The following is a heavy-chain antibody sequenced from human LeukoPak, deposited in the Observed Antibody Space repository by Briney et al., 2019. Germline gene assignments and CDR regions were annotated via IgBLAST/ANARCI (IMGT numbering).Heavy chain of an antibody. Sequence: SETLSLTCTVSGGSIGIYYWSWIRQPPGKGLEWIGYIHTGGSTNYNPSLKSRVTLSVDTSKNQFSLKLTSVTAADTAVYYCARRQTYFDYWGQGTLVTVSS. V-gene: IGHV4-4*09. CDR1: GGSIGIYY. J-gene: IGHJ4*02. CDR3: ARRQTYFDY. CDR2: IHTGGST.